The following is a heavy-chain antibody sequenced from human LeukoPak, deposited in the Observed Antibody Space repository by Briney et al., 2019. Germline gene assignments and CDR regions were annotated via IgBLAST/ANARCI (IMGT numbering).Heavy chain of an antibody. V-gene: IGHV4-59*08. J-gene: IGHJ4*02. CDR2: IYYSGRT. Sequence: SETLSLTCTVSGGSISSYFWSWIRQPPGKGLEWIGYIYYSGRTNYNPSLKSRVTISIDTSKNQFSLKLSSVTAADTAVYYCANSGPPHFDYWGQGTLVTVSS. CDR3: ANSGPPHFDY. CDR1: GGSISSYF. D-gene: IGHD6-19*01.